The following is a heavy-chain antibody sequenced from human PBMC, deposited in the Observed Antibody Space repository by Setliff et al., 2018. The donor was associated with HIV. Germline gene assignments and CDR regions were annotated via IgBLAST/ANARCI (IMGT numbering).Heavy chain of an antibody. Sequence: KTSETLSLTCNVSGFSIGNFYYWGWVRQPPGKGLEWVGSMYPNGRTYYNPSVKSRVTISVDTSKNQFFLKLSSVTAADTAMYYCATPHREREDDAFDIWGQGTKVTVS. J-gene: IGHJ3*02. CDR2: MYPNGRT. D-gene: IGHD1-1*01. CDR3: ATPHREREDDAFDI. V-gene: IGHV4-38-2*02. CDR1: GFSIGNFYY.